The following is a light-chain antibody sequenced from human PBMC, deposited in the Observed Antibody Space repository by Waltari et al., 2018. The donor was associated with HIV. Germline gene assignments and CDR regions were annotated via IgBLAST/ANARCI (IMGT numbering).Light chain of an antibody. Sequence: EIVMTQSPATLPVSPGESATLSCRASQSVSSNLAWYQQKPGQAPRLLIYGASTRATGIPARFSGSGSGTEFTLTISSLQSKDFAVYYCQQYNNWPPWTFGQGTKVEIK. J-gene: IGKJ1*01. CDR3: QQYNNWPPWT. CDR2: GAS. CDR1: QSVSSN. V-gene: IGKV3-15*01.